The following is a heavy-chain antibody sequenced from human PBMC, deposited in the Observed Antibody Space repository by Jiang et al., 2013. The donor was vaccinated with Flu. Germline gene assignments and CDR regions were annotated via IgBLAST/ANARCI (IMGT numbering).Heavy chain of an antibody. Sequence: LLKPSETLSLSCGVSGYSISSGYYWGWIRQPPGKGLEWIGSIYHSGSTYYNPSLKSRVTMSVDTSKNQFSLKLSSVTAADTAVYYCARDLSSYYFDSSALYDAFDIWGQGTMVTVSS. CDR3: ARDLSSYYFDSSALYDAFDI. CDR2: IYHSGST. V-gene: IGHV4-38-2*02. J-gene: IGHJ3*02. CDR1: GYSISSGYY. D-gene: IGHD3-22*01.